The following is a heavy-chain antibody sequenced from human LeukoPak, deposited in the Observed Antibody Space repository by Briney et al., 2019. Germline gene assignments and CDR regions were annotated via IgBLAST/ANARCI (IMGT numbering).Heavy chain of an antibody. Sequence: SETLSLTCTVSGGSISSYYWSWIRQPPGKGLEWIGYIYYSGSTNYNPSLKSRVTISVDTSKNQFSLKLSSVTAADTAVYYCARHPGWGEFDYWGQGTLVTVSS. CDR2: IYYSGST. V-gene: IGHV4-59*08. D-gene: IGHD6-19*01. CDR3: ARHPGWGEFDY. J-gene: IGHJ4*02. CDR1: GGSISSYY.